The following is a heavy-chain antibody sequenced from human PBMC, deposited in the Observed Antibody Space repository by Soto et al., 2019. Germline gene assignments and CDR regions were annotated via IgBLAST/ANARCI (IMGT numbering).Heavy chain of an antibody. Sequence: EVQVVESGGGLVQPGGSLRLSCVASGFTFSRYWMNWFRQAPGKGLEWVANAKQDGSESHFVDSVKGRFTISRGTAVNSLFLKMKTLRAGETAGYCCGGGSGMLTDYWGQGALVTV. J-gene: IGHJ4*02. D-gene: IGHD3-3*01. CDR1: GFTFSRYW. CDR2: AKQDGSES. V-gene: IGHV3-7*04. CDR3: GGGSGMLTDY.